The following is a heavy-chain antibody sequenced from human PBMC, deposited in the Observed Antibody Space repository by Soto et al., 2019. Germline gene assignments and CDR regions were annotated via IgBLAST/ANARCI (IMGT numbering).Heavy chain of an antibody. CDR2: IWYDGSNK. D-gene: IGHD3-16*01. CDR3: VSAGEGSMTYSYFDH. J-gene: IGHJ4*02. Sequence: QVQLVESGGGVVQPGRSLRLSCAASGFTFSRYDMHWVRKAPGKGLEWVAVIWYDGSNKYYADSVKGRFTISRDNSKKTLYLQMNNLGAEDTPVYYCVSAGEGSMTYSYFDHWGQLTLITVSS. CDR1: GFTFSRYD. V-gene: IGHV3-33*01.